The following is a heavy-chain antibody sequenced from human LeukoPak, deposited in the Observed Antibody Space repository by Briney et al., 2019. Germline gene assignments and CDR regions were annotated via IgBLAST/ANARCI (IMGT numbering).Heavy chain of an antibody. V-gene: IGHV4-30-4*08. J-gene: IGHJ4*02. CDR1: GGSISSGDYY. Sequence: PSETLSLTCTVSGGSISSGDYYWSWIRQPPGKGLEWSGYIYYSGSTYYNPSLKSRVTISVDTSKNQFSLKLSSVTAADTAVYYCARDIASDYYDSSGYYDYWGQGTLVTVSS. CDR2: IYYSGST. D-gene: IGHD3-22*01. CDR3: ARDIASDYYDSSGYYDY.